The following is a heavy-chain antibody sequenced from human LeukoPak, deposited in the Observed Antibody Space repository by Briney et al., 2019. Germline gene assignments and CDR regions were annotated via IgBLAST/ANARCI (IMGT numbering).Heavy chain of an antibody. Sequence: GKSLRLSCAASGFTFSSYAMHWVRQAPGKGLEWVAVISYDGSNKYYADSVKGRFTISRDNSKNTLYLQMNSLRAEDTAVYYCARDLWDIVVVPAASTSSLYYYYGMDVWGQGTTVTVSS. CDR3: ARDLWDIVVVPAASTSSLYYYYGMDV. CDR1: GFTFSSYA. J-gene: IGHJ6*02. V-gene: IGHV3-30*04. CDR2: ISYDGSNK. D-gene: IGHD2-2*01.